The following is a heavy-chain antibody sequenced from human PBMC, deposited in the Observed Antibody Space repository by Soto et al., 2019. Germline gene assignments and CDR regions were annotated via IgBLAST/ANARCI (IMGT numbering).Heavy chain of an antibody. CDR1: GFTFSSYD. D-gene: IGHD1-7*01. CDR2: ISSNGGTT. V-gene: IGHV3-64*01. CDR3: VRRVSGNYDD. J-gene: IGHJ4*02. Sequence: EVQLAESGGGMVQPGGSLRLSCVASGFTFSSYDMHWVRQAPGKGLEYVSSISSNGGTTYYGNSVKGRFTISRDNSNNTLYLQMGSLRAEDMAVYYCVRRVSGNYDDWGQGTLVTVSS.